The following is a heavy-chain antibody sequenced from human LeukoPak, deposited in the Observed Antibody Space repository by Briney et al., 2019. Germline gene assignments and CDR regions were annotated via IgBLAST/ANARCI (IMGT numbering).Heavy chain of an antibody. D-gene: IGHD4-17*01. J-gene: IGHJ2*01. Sequence: PGGSLRLSCAASGFTFSSYWMSWVRQAPGKGLEWVANIKQDGSEKYYVDSVKGRFTISRDNAKNSLYLQMNSLTAGDTAVYYCARDFKAGDGHWSFDLWGRGTLVTVFS. V-gene: IGHV3-7*01. CDR1: GFTFSSYW. CDR2: IKQDGSEK. CDR3: ARDFKAGDGHWSFDL.